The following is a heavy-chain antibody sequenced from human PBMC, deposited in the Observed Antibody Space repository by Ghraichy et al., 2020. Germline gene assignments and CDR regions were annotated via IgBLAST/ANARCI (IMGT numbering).Heavy chain of an antibody. CDR3: ASRTRITIFGVVIMKENWFDP. CDR2: IYYSGST. Sequence: GSLSLTCTVSGGSISSSSYYWGWIRQPPGKGLEWIGSIYYSGSTYYNPSLKSRVTISVDTSKNQFSLKLSSVTAADTAVYYCASRTRITIFGVVIMKENWFDPWGQGTLVTVSS. CDR1: GGSISSSSYY. J-gene: IGHJ5*02. V-gene: IGHV4-39*01. D-gene: IGHD3-3*01.